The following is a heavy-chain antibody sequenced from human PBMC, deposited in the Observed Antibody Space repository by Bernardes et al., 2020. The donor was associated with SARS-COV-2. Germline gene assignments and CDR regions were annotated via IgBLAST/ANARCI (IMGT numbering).Heavy chain of an antibody. Sequence: GGSLSRSCAASGFTLSRYSMNWVRPAPGKGLEWVSSITSSGSYIYYADSVKGRFTISRDNAKKSLYLQMNSLRAEDTAVYYCVIGARQGDAFDIWGQGTMVTVSS. CDR3: VIGARQGDAFDI. CDR2: ITSSGSYI. CDR1: GFTLSRYS. J-gene: IGHJ3*02. V-gene: IGHV3-21*01. D-gene: IGHD6-6*01.